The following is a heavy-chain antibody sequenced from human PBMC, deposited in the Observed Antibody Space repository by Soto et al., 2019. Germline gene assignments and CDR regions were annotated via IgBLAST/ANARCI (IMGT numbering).Heavy chain of an antibody. CDR1: GFTFSSYS. D-gene: IGHD4-17*01. CDR3: ARDRPNDYRYYYYYYMDV. Sequence: GGSLRLSCAASGFTFSSYSMNWVRQAPGKGLEWVSYISSSSSTIYYADSVKGRFTISRDNAKNSLYLQMNSLRAEDTAVYYCARDRPNDYRYYYYYYMDVWGKGTTVTVSS. CDR2: ISSSSSTI. V-gene: IGHV3-48*01. J-gene: IGHJ6*03.